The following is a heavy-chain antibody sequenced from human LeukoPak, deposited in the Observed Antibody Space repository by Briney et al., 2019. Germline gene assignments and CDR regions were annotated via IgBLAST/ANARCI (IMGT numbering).Heavy chain of an antibody. D-gene: IGHD3-22*01. CDR3: ANDKTYYYDSSGYYSLNY. V-gene: IGHV3-23*01. CDR1: GFTFSSYA. Sequence: SGGSLRLSCAASGFTFSSYAMSWVRQAPGKGLEWVSAISGSGGSTYYADSVKGRFTISRDNSKNTLYLQMNSLRAEDTAVYYCANDKTYYYDSSGYYSLNYWGQGTLVTVSS. CDR2: ISGSGGST. J-gene: IGHJ4*02.